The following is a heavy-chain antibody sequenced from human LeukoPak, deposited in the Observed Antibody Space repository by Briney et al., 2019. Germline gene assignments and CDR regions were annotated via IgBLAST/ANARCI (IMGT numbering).Heavy chain of an antibody. D-gene: IGHD5-12*01. J-gene: IGHJ4*02. Sequence: GWSLPLSCAASGFIYSNARMNWDRQAPGKGLEWVGRIQSKTEGGTTDYAAPVKGRFTISRDDSQNTVDLQISSLTAEDTAMYFCTTTYIVASTRKFGDYWGQGTLVVVSS. V-gene: IGHV3-15*01. CDR3: TTTYIVASTRKFGDY. CDR2: IQSKTEGGTT. CDR1: GFIYSNAR.